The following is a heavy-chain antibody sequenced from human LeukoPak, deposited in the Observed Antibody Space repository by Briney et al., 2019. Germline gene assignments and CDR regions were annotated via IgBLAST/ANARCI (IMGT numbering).Heavy chain of an antibody. CDR1: GGTFSSYA. V-gene: IGHV1-69*06. Sequence: SVKVSCKASGGTFSSYAISWVRQAPGQGLEWMGGIIPIFGTANYAQKFQGRVTITADKSTSTAYMELSNLRSEDTAVYYCARGYSYAETTFDYWGQGTLVTVSS. CDR2: IIPIFGTA. J-gene: IGHJ4*02. CDR3: ARGYSYAETTFDY. D-gene: IGHD5-18*01.